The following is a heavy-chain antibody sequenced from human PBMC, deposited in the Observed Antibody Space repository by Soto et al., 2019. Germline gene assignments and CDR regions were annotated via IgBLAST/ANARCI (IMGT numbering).Heavy chain of an antibody. D-gene: IGHD3-10*01. CDR3: ARDGVTMVRGVRAYYMDV. CDR1: GFTFSSYG. J-gene: IGHJ6*03. Sequence: GGSLRLSCAASGFTFSSYGMHWVRQAPGKGLEWVAVIWYDGSNKYYADSVKGRFTISRDNSKNTLYLQMNSLRAEDTAVYYCARDGVTMVRGVRAYYMDVWGKGTTVTVSS. CDR2: IWYDGSNK. V-gene: IGHV3-33*01.